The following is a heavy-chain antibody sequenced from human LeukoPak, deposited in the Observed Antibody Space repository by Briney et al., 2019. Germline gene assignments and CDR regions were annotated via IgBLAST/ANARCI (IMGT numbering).Heavy chain of an antibody. J-gene: IGHJ3*02. D-gene: IGHD3-9*01. CDR2: ISWTSGNI. CDR3: AKDVRLRYFDWLTDAFDI. CDR1: GFTFDDYA. V-gene: IGHV3-9*01. Sequence: PGRSLRLSCAASGFTFDDYAMHWVRQAPGKGLEWVSGISWTSGNIGYADSVKGRFTISRDNAKNSLYLQINSLRAEDTALYYCAKDVRLRYFDWLTDAFDIWGQRTMVTVSS.